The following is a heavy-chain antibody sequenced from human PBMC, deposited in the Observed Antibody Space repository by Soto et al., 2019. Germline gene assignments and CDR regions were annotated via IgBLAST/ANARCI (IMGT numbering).Heavy chain of an antibody. J-gene: IGHJ4*02. CDR2: INAGNGNT. CDR3: ARDAYSSSWPIPLVY. CDR1: GYTFTSYA. V-gene: IGHV1-3*01. D-gene: IGHD6-13*01. Sequence: QVQLVQSGAEVKKPGASVKVSCKASGYTFTSYAMHWVRQAPGQRLEWMGWINAGNGNTKYSQKFQGRVTITRDTFASTAYMELSSLRSEDTAVYYCARDAYSSSWPIPLVYWGQGTLVTVSS.